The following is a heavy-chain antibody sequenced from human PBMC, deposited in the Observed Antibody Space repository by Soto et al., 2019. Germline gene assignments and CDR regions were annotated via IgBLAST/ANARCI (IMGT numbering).Heavy chain of an antibody. CDR1: GASIINSSYY. V-gene: IGHV4-39*02. J-gene: IGHJ5*02. Sequence: QLQLQESGPGLVKPSETLSLTCAVSGASIINSSYYWGWLRQTPGKGLEWIPSIYQSGSAYYSSSLKSRVTMSVDTSTDRFSLKLTAVHAADTGVYYCSRRGVAAAGTVLDPCG. CDR2: IYQSGSA. CDR3: SRRGVAAAGTVLDP. D-gene: IGHD6-25*01.